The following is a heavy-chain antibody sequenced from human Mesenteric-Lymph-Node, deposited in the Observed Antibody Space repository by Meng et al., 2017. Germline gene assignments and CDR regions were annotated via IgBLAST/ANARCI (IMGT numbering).Heavy chain of an antibody. D-gene: IGHD3-10*01. CDR1: GYSFTSYW. CDR2: IYPGDSDT. J-gene: IGHJ5*02. V-gene: IGHV5-51*01. CDR3: ARCYYGSGSYPGWFDP. Sequence: GESLKISCKGSGYSFTSYWIGWVRQMPGKGLEWMGIIYPGDSDTRYSPSFQGQVTISADKSISTAYLQWSSLKASDTATYYCARCYYGSGSYPGWFDPWGQGTLVTVSS.